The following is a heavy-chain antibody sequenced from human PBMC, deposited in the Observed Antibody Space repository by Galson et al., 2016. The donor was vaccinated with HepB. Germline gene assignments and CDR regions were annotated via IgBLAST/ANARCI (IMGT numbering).Heavy chain of an antibody. V-gene: IGHV3-48*02. CDR1: GFTLRTYS. CDR2: ISISSDTR. D-gene: IGHD2-2*01. CDR3: ARDLRITAAIFTSFDY. J-gene: IGHJ4*02. Sequence: SLRLSCAASGFTLRTYSMNWIRQAPGQGLEWISYISISSDTRFYADSVKARFTVSRDNAKNSLYLQMNSLRDEDTAVYYCARDLRITAAIFTSFDYWGQGALVAVSS.